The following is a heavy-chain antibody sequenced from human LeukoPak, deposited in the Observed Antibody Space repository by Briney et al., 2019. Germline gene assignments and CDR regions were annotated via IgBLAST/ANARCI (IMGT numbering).Heavy chain of an antibody. CDR3: ARERGTIAVPYYFDF. CDR1: GGSISNYY. V-gene: IGHV4-4*07. CDR2: ISTSGST. Sequence: PSETLSLTCSVSGGSISNYYWSWIRQPARKGLDWIGRISTSGSTNYKPSLRSRVTISMDASKDQFSLRLSSVTAADTAVYYCARERGTIAVPYYFDFWGPGILVTVSS. J-gene: IGHJ4*02. D-gene: IGHD2-15*01.